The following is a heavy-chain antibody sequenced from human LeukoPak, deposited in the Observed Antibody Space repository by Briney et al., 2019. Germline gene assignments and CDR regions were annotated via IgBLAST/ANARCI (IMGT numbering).Heavy chain of an antibody. CDR3: ARGEGIAAASPIYY. V-gene: IGHV1-18*01. Sequence: GASVKVSCKASGYTFTSYGISWVRQAPGQELEWMGWISAYNGNTNYAQKLQGRVTMTTDTSTSTAYMVLRSLRSDDTAVYYGARGEGIAAASPIYYWGQGTLVTVSS. J-gene: IGHJ4*02. CDR1: GYTFTSYG. D-gene: IGHD6-13*01. CDR2: ISAYNGNT.